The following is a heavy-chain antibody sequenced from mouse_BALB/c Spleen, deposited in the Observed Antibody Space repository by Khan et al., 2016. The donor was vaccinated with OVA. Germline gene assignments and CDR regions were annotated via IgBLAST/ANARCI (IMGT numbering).Heavy chain of an antibody. CDR2: IYYSGSI. J-gene: IGHJ4*01. Sequence: EVKLEESGPDLVKPSQSLSLTCTVTGYSITSGYSWHWIRQIPGNKLEWMGYIYYSGSINYNPSLKSRISITRDTSKNQFFLQLSSMTTEDTATYYCARDGNYMDYWGQGPAVTVSS. V-gene: IGHV3-1*02. CDR3: ARDGNYMDY. CDR1: GYSITSGYS. D-gene: IGHD2-1*01.